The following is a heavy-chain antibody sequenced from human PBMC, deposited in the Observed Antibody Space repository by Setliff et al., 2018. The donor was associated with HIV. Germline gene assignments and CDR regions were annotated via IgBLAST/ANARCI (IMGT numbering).Heavy chain of an antibody. D-gene: IGHD3-9*01. CDR2: ISASGGST. V-gene: IGHV1-18*01. CDR3: ARVPILRYASPVDM. CDR1: GYTFTSYG. J-gene: IGHJ4*02. Sequence: GASVKVSCKASGYTFTSYGISWVRQAPGQGLEWMGWISASGGSTSYSEKFRGRATMTRDTSRSTVYMELSSLRFDDTAVYYCARVPILRYASPVDMWGQGTLVTVSS.